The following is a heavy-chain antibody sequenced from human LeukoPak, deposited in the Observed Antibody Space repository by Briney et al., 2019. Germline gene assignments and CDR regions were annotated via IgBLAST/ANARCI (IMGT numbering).Heavy chain of an antibody. CDR1: GFTFSNYA. CDR2: ISGSGTNT. Sequence: GGSLRLSCAGSGFTFSNYAMNWVRQAPGKGLEWVSSISGSGTNTYYADSVKGRFTISRDNSKNTLYLQMNSLRAEDTAVYYCARATMSYAFDIWGQGTMVTVSS. D-gene: IGHD3-10*02. J-gene: IGHJ3*02. V-gene: IGHV3-23*01. CDR3: ARATMSYAFDI.